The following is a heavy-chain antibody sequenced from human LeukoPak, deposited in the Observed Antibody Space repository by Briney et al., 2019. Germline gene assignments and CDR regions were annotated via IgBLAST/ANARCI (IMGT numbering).Heavy chain of an antibody. Sequence: SETLSLTCTVSGGSISSYYWSWIRQPPGKGLEWIGYIYYSGSTNYNPSLKSRVTISVDTSKNQFSLKLSSVTAADTAVYYCARHPSIAAAGGYFQHWGQGTLVTVSS. CDR1: GGSISSYY. D-gene: IGHD6-13*01. CDR2: IYYSGST. V-gene: IGHV4-59*01. J-gene: IGHJ1*01. CDR3: ARHPSIAAAGGYFQH.